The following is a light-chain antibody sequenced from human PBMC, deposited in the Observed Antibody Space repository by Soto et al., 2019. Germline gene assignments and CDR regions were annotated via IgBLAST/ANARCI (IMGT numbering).Light chain of an antibody. CDR2: KAS. CDR1: QSVDTC. CDR3: QQFYRYPWT. V-gene: IGKV1-5*03. J-gene: IGKJ1*01. Sequence: DIQMTQPPSTLSASVGDRVTITCRASQSVDTCLAWYQQKPGKAPHLLIYKASSLETGVPSRFSGSGSVTEFTLTISSLQPDDFATYYCQQFYRYPWTFGQGTKVEIK.